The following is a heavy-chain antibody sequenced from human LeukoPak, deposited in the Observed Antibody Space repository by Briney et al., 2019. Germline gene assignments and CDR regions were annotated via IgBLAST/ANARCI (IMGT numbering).Heavy chain of an antibody. CDR1: GFIFTNYF. J-gene: IGHJ4*02. V-gene: IGHV3-23*01. D-gene: IGHD3-22*01. CDR2: ISGSGGST. Sequence: GGSLRLSCAASGFIFTNYFMSWVRQAPGKGLEWVSAISGSGGSTYYADSVKGRFTISRDNSKNTLYLQMNSLRAEDTAVYYCAKRTYYYDSSGYYLDYWGQGTLVTVSS. CDR3: AKRTYYYDSSGYYLDY.